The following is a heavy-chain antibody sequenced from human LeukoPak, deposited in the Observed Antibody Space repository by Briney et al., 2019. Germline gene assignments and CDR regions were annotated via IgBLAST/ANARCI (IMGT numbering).Heavy chain of an antibody. J-gene: IGHJ4*02. CDR1: GYTLTEIS. V-gene: IGHV1-24*01. CDR2: FNPEDVET. D-gene: IGHD4-17*01. Sequence: ASVKVSCKVSGYTLTEISMHWVRQAPGQGLEWMGGFNPEDVETIYARSFQGRLTVTEDTSTDTAYMELSSLRAEDTAMYYCATEIVGYGDVHYFDYWGQGILVTVAS. CDR3: ATEIVGYGDVHYFDY.